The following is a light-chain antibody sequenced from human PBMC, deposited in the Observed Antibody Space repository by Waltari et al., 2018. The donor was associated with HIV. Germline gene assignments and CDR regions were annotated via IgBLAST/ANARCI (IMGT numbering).Light chain of an antibody. V-gene: IGLV3-10*01. CDR1: ALPKKY. CDR2: EDS. Sequence: YELTQPPSGSVSPGQTARITCSGDALPKKYADWYQQKSGQAPVLGIYEDSKRPSGIPERFSGSSSGTMATLTISGAQVEDEADYYCYSTASSGHDRVFGGGTKLSVL. J-gene: IGLJ3*02. CDR3: YSTASSGHDRV.